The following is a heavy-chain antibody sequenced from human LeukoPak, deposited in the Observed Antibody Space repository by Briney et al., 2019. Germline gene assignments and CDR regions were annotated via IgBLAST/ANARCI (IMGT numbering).Heavy chain of an antibody. D-gene: IGHD3-3*01. Sequence: SETLSLTCTVSGGSISSYYWSWIRQHPGKGLEWIGYIYYSGSTYYNPSLKSRVTISVDTSKNQFSLKLSSVTAADTAVYYCARMSLSLRFLEWLPHYFDYWGQGTLVTVSS. CDR3: ARMSLSLRFLEWLPHYFDY. V-gene: IGHV4-59*06. J-gene: IGHJ4*02. CDR2: IYYSGST. CDR1: GGSISSYY.